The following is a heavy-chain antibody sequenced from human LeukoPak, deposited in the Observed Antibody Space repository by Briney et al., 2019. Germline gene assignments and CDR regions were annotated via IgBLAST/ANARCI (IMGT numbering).Heavy chain of an antibody. Sequence: SETLSLTCTVSGGSISSYYWSWIRQPPGKGLEWIGYIYYSGSTNYNPSLKSRVTISVDTSKNQFSLKLSSVTAADTAVYYCARGSIPGYDFWSGYPEVVGNWFDPWGQGTLVTVSS. V-gene: IGHV4-59*01. CDR1: GGSISSYY. D-gene: IGHD3-3*01. CDR3: ARGSIPGYDFWSGYPEVVGNWFDP. J-gene: IGHJ5*02. CDR2: IYYSGST.